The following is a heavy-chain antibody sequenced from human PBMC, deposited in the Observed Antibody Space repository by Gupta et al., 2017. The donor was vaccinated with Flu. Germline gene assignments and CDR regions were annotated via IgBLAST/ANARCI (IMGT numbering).Heavy chain of an antibody. V-gene: IGHV4-59*08. D-gene: IGHD2-8*01. Sequence: QVQLQESGPGLVKPSETLSLTCTVSGASINGYYWSWIRQPPGKGREFIGHIFYSGTTSFNPSLKSRLTISVDTSKNQFSLRLTSVTAADTAVYYCARFHCTSGVCQHLDYWGPGTLVTVSS. CDR3: ARFHCTSGVCQHLDY. CDR1: GASINGYY. CDR2: IFYSGTT. J-gene: IGHJ4*02.